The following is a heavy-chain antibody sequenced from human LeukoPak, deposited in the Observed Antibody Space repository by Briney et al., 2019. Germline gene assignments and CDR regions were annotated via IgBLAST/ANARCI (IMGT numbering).Heavy chain of an antibody. CDR2: INSDGSSI. J-gene: IGHJ4*02. Sequence: QTGGSLRLSCAASGFTFSSYWMHWVRQAPGKGQVWVSRINSDGSSITYADSVKGRFTISRDNAKNTLYLQMNSLRVEDTAVYYCAREGRVSGYDFDCWGQGTLVTVSS. CDR1: GFTFSSYW. V-gene: IGHV3-74*03. D-gene: IGHD5-12*01. CDR3: AREGRVSGYDFDC.